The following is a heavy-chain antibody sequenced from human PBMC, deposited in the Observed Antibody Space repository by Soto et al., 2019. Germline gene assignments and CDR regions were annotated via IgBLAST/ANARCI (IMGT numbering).Heavy chain of an antibody. CDR1: GYTFTSYY. Sequence: QVQLVQSGAEVKKPGASVKVSCKASGYTFTSYYMHWVRQAPGQGLEWMGIINPSGGSTSYAQKFQGRVTMTRDTATSTVYMELSRLRSEDTAVYYCARDPRSGYYYAPFDYWGQGTLVTVSS. CDR3: ARDPRSGYYYAPFDY. V-gene: IGHV1-46*01. CDR2: INPSGGST. J-gene: IGHJ4*02. D-gene: IGHD3-22*01.